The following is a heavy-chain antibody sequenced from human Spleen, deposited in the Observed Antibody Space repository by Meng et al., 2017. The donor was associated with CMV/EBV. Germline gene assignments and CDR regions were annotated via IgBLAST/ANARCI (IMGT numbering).Heavy chain of an antibody. Sequence: SETLSLTCAVYGGSFSGYYWSWIRQPPGKGLEWIGEINRSGSTNYNPSLKSRVTITVDTSKNQFSLKLSSVTAADTAVYYCERVATIAGLDYWGQGTLVTVSS. D-gene: IGHD6-13*01. CDR1: GGSFSGYY. CDR2: INRSGST. V-gene: IGHV4-34*01. CDR3: ERVATIAGLDY. J-gene: IGHJ4*02.